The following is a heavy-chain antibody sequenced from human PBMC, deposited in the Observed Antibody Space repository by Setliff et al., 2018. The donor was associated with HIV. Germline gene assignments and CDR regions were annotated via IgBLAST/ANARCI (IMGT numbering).Heavy chain of an antibody. V-gene: IGHV4-34*01. D-gene: IGHD6-19*01. J-gene: IGHJ5*02. CDR3: ARGRTQWPNYNYFDP. CDR2: INHSGST. Sequence: PSETLSLTCAVYGGSFSGYYWSWIRQPPGKGLEWIGEINHSGSTNYNPSLKSRVTISVDTSKSQFSLKLSSLTAADTAVYYCARGRTQWPNYNYFDPWGLGTLVTVSS. CDR1: GGSFSGYY.